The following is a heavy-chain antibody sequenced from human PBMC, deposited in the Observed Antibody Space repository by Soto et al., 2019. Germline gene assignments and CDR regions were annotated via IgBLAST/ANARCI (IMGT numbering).Heavy chain of an antibody. V-gene: IGHV4-31*03. CDR2: IYYSGST. CDR1: GFSISSGVYY. Sequence: TLSLSCTVSGFSISSGVYYWSWIRQHPGKGLEWIGYIYYSGSTYYNPSLKSRVTISVDTSKNQFSLKLSSVTAADTAVYYCARDRRIARSYNWFDPWGQGTLVNVSS. D-gene: IGHD3-10*01. CDR3: ARDRRIARSYNWFDP. J-gene: IGHJ5*02.